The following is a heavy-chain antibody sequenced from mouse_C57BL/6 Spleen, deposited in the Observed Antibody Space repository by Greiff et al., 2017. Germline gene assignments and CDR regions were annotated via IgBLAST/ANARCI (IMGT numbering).Heavy chain of an antibody. CDR2: INPSSGYT. J-gene: IGHJ4*01. CDR3: AISAGYAMDY. V-gene: IGHV1-4*01. CDR1: GYTFTSYT. Sequence: QVQLKESGAELARPGASVKMSCKASGYTFTSYTMHWVKQRPGQGLEWIGYINPSSGYTKYNQKFKDKATLTADKSSSTAYMQLSSLTSEDSAVYYCAISAGYAMDYWGQGTSVTVSS. D-gene: IGHD4-1*01.